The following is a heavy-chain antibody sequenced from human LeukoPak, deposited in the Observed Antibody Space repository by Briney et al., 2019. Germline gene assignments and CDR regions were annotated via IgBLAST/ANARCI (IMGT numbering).Heavy chain of an antibody. J-gene: IGHJ3*02. Sequence: GGSLRLSCAASGFTFITYWMSWVRQAPGTGLEWVANIKQDGSENYYVDSVKGRFTISRDNAKNSLYLQMHSLRAEDTAVYFCARGFEAGKYDAFDIWGPGTMVTVSS. CDR2: IKQDGSEN. CDR3: ARGFEAGKYDAFDI. D-gene: IGHD6-19*01. CDR1: GFTFITYW. V-gene: IGHV3-7*01.